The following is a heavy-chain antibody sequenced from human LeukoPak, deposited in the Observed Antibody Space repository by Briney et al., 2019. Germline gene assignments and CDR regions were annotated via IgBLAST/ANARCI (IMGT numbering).Heavy chain of an antibody. Sequence: PSETLSLTCTVSGGSISSYYWSWIRQPPGKGLEWIGYIYYSGSTNYNPSLKSRVTISVDTSKNQFSLKLRSVTAADTAVYYCAKEAAVAGNNWFDPWGQGTLVTVSS. D-gene: IGHD6-19*01. CDR2: IYYSGST. V-gene: IGHV4-59*01. CDR1: GGSISSYY. CDR3: AKEAAVAGNNWFDP. J-gene: IGHJ5*02.